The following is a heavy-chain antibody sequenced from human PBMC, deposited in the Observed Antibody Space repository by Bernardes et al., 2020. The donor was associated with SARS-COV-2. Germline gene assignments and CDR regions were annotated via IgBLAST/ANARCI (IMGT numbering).Heavy chain of an antibody. CDR2: IRGSGGST. V-gene: IGHV3-23*01. Sequence: GSLRLYCAASGFTFSSYAMSWVRQAPGKGLEWVSAIRGSGGSTYYADSVKGRFTISRDNSKNTLDVQMKSLGVEDTAVYYCARLSGYSYGSVAFDIWGQGTRVTVSS. CDR3: ARLSGYSYGSVAFDI. J-gene: IGHJ3*02. D-gene: IGHD5-18*01. CDR1: GFTFSSYA.